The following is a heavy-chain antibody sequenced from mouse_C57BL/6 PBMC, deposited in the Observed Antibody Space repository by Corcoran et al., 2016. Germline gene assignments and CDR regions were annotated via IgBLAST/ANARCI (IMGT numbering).Heavy chain of an antibody. Sequence: QVTLKEAGPGILQSSQTLSLTCSFSGFSLITSGMGVSWIRQPSGKGLEWLAHIYWDDDKRYNPSLKSRLTISKDTSRNQVFLKITSVDTADTATYYCARDGNNWYFDVWGTGTTVTVSS. D-gene: IGHD2-1*01. V-gene: IGHV8-12*01. CDR2: IYWDDDK. J-gene: IGHJ1*03. CDR3: ARDGNNWYFDV. CDR1: GFSLITSGMG.